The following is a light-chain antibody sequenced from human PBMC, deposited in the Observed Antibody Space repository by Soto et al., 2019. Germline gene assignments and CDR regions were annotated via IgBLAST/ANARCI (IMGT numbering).Light chain of an antibody. J-gene: IGKJ5*01. Sequence: IVLTQSPVTLSLSPCDGATLSFRASQSVSTSGYVAWYQQKPGQAPRFLISGASSRATGIPDRFSGSGSGTAFTLTISRLQPEDSAVYYCQHYSSPPTFGQGTRLEIK. CDR3: QHYSSPPT. V-gene: IGKV3-20*01. CDR1: QSVSTSGY. CDR2: GAS.